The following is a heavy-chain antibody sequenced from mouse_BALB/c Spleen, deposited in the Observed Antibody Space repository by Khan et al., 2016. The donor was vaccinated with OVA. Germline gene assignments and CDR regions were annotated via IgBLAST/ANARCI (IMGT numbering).Heavy chain of an antibody. V-gene: IGHV3-2*02. Sequence: EVQLQESGPGLVKPSQSLSLPCTVTGYSITSGYGWNWIRQFPGNKLEWMGYISYSGSTTYNPSLKSRISITRDTSKNQFFLQLNSVTTEDTATYYCARTARIKYWGQGTTLTVSS. D-gene: IGHD1-2*01. CDR3: ARTARIKY. CDR1: GYSITSGYG. J-gene: IGHJ2*01. CDR2: ISYSGST.